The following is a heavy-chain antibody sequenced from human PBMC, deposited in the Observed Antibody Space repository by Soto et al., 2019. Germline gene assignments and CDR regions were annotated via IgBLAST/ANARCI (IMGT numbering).Heavy chain of an antibody. CDR1: GGSFSGYY. CDR2: INHSGST. J-gene: IGHJ5*02. V-gene: IGHV4-34*01. Sequence: PSETLSLTCAVYGGSFSGYYWSWIRQPPGKGLEWIGEINHSGSTNYNPSLKSRVTISVDTSKNQFSLKLSSVTAADTAVYYCARATSMILTWGQGTLVTVSS. D-gene: IGHD3-22*01. CDR3: ARATSMILT.